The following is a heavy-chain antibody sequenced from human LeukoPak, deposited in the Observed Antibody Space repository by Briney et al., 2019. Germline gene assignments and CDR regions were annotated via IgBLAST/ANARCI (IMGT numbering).Heavy chain of an antibody. CDR3: ARDPGRQAAGLFDY. CDR1: GGSISSSNW. J-gene: IGHJ4*02. D-gene: IGHD6-13*01. CDR2: IYHSGST. Sequence: PSETLSLTCAVSGGSISSSNWWSWVRQPPGKGLEWIGEIYHSGSTNYNPSLKSRVTMSVDTSKNQFSLKLSSVTAADTAVYYCARDPGRQAAGLFDYWGQGTLVTVSS. V-gene: IGHV4-4*02.